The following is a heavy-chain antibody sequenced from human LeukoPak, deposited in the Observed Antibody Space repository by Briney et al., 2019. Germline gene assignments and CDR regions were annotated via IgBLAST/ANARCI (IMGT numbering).Heavy chain of an antibody. D-gene: IGHD4-23*01. CDR3: AKPLEKYTYGGNFDY. CDR2: ISSSADST. Sequence: GGSLRLSWAASGFTFSSYAMSWVRQAPGKGLAWVSVISSSADSTYYADSVKGRFTISRDNSKNTLYLQMNNLRAEDTAVYYCAKPLEKYTYGGNFDYWGQGILVTVSS. J-gene: IGHJ4*02. V-gene: IGHV3-23*01. CDR1: GFTFSSYA.